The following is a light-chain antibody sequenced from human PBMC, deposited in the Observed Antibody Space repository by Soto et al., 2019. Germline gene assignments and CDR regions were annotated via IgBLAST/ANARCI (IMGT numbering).Light chain of an antibody. CDR1: QSVSSSN. V-gene: IGKV3-20*01. Sequence: EIVLTQSPGTLSLSPGERATLSCRASQSVSSSNLAWYQQKHGQAPRLLMYGASSRATGIPDRFSGSGSGTDFTLTISRLEPEDFAVYYCQLYGSSPFTVGQGTKVDSK. J-gene: IGKJ2*01. CDR3: QLYGSSPFT. CDR2: GAS.